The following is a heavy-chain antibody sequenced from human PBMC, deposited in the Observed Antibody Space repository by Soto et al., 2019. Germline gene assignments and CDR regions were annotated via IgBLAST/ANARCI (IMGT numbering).Heavy chain of an antibody. CDR2: ISGGSDIT. V-gene: IGHV3-23*01. Sequence: PGGSLRLSCAASGFTFSSYAMSWVRQSPGKGLEWVSSISGGSDITFYGDSVKGRFTISRDNSRNTLYLQMNILRAEDTAIYYCAKYLLYSTPYFDYWGQGTLVTVSS. D-gene: IGHD2-21*01. CDR3: AKYLLYSTPYFDY. CDR1: GFTFSSYA. J-gene: IGHJ4*02.